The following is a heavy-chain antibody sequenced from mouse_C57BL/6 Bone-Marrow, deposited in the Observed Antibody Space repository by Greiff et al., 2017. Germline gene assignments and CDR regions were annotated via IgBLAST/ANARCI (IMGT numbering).Heavy chain of an antibody. CDR3: ARGTTVVAPVAY. J-gene: IGHJ3*01. Sequence: QVQLQQPGAELVKPGASVTMSCKASGYTFTSYWITWVKQRPGQGLEWIGDIYPGGGSTNYNEKFKSKATLTVDTSSSTAYMQLSSLTSEDSAVYYCARGTTVVAPVAYWGQGTLVTVSA. D-gene: IGHD1-1*01. CDR1: GYTFTSYW. CDR2: IYPGGGST. V-gene: IGHV1-55*01.